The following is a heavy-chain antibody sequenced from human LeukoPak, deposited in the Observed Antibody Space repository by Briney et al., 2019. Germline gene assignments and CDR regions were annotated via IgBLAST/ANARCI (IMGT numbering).Heavy chain of an antibody. V-gene: IGHV4-59*02. D-gene: IGHD6-19*01. CDR3: AREVVAVAGSYFDS. CDR1: GDSVSSTY. Sequence: PSETLSLTCSVSGDSVSSTYWTWIRQPPGKGLEWIGYIYYSGSSNYNPSLKDRVTISVDTSKNQFSLKLSSVTAADTAVYFCAREVVAVAGSYFDSWGQGTLVTVSS. CDR2: IYYSGSS. J-gene: IGHJ4*02.